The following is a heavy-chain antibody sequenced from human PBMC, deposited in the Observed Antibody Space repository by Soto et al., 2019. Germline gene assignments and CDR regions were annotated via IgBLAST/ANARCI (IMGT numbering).Heavy chain of an antibody. D-gene: IGHD1-1*01. J-gene: IGHJ5*02. V-gene: IGHV1-2*02. Sequence: QVQLVQSGAEVKKPGASVKVSCKAPRYIFTAYFMHRVRQAPGQGLERMGWINPTNGATQYGLSFQGRVTMTRDTSISTAYMELSSLRSDETAVYYCASHDPGARFDPWGQGTLVIVSS. CDR3: ASHDPGARFDP. CDR2: INPTNGAT. CDR1: RYIFTAYF.